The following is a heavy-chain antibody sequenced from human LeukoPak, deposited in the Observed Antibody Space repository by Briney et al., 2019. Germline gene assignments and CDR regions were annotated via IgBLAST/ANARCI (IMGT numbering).Heavy chain of an antibody. CDR3: ARNLEDGSGH. CDR1: DGSISSSSYY. V-gene: IGHV4-39*07. D-gene: IGHD3-22*01. CDR2: IFYGRTT. J-gene: IGHJ4*02. Sequence: SETLSLTCTVSDGSISSSSYYWGWIRQPPGEGLEWIGSIFYGRTTYYNPSLKSRVTISIDTSNDQFSLKLSSVTAEDTAIHYCARNLEDGSGHWGQGTLVTVSS.